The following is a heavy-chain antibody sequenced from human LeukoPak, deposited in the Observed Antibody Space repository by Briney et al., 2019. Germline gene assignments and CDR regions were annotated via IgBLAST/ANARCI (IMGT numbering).Heavy chain of an antibody. CDR2: ISAYNGNT. D-gene: IGHD6-25*01. Sequence: ASVKVSCKASDYTFTSYGISWVRQAPGQGLEWMGWISAYNGNTNYAQKLQGRVTMTTDTSTSTAYMELRSLRSDDTAVYYCARAAPYYYYMDVWGKGTTVTVSS. CDR3: ARAAPYYYYMDV. V-gene: IGHV1-18*01. CDR1: DYTFTSYG. J-gene: IGHJ6*03.